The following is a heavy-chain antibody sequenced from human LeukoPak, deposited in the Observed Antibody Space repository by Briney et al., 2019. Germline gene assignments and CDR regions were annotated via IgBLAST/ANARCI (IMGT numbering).Heavy chain of an antibody. Sequence: GESLRLSCAASGLTVSSNYMSWVRQAPGKGLEWVSVIYSGGSTYYADSVKGRFTISRDDAKNSLYLQMNSLRAEDTAVYYCARTGNDYVWGSYRFHTWFDPWGQGTLVTVSS. CDR1: GLTVSSNY. D-gene: IGHD3-16*02. V-gene: IGHV3-66*01. CDR2: IYSGGST. CDR3: ARTGNDYVWGSYRFHTWFDP. J-gene: IGHJ5*02.